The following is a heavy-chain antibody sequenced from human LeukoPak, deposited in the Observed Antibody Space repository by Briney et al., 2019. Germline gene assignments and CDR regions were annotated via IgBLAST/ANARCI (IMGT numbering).Heavy chain of an antibody. CDR2: IYPGDSDT. J-gene: IGHJ5*02. V-gene: IGHV5-51*01. CDR3: ARQLGDWFDP. Sequence: GETLKISCKGSGYTSYWIGWVRQMPGKGLEWMGIIYPGDSDTRYSPSFQGQVTISADKSISTAYLQWSSLKASDTAMYYCARQLGDWFDPWGQGTLVTVSS. D-gene: IGHD3-16*01. CDR1: GYTSYW.